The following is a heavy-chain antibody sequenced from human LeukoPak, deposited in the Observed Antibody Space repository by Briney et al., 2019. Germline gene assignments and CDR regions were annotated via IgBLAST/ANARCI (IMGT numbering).Heavy chain of an antibody. D-gene: IGHD5-12*01. CDR3: APALSLYDYIYFDY. V-gene: IGHV3-21*01. CDR2: ISSSRSYI. J-gene: IGHJ4*02. Sequence: PGGSLRLSCAASGFTFSSYTMNWVRQAPGKGLEWGSSISSSRSYIYYADSVKGRFTISRDNTMNSLFLQMNSLRAEDTAVYYCAPALSLYDYIYFDYWGQGTLVTVSS. CDR1: GFTFSSYT.